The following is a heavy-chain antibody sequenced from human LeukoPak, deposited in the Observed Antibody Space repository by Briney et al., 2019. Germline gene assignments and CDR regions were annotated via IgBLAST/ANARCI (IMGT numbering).Heavy chain of an antibody. Sequence: PSETLSLTCTVSGGSISTYYWSWIRQPPGKGLEWIGYIYYSGSTNYNPSLKSRVPISVDTSKNQFSLKLNSVTAADTAVYYCARANWTPNYYGMDVWGQGTTVTVSS. J-gene: IGHJ6*02. CDR1: GGSISTYY. D-gene: IGHD1-1*01. CDR2: IYYSGST. V-gene: IGHV4-59*01. CDR3: ARANWTPNYYGMDV.